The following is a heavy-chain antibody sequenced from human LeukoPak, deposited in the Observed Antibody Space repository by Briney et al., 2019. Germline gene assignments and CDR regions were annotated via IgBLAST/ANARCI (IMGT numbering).Heavy chain of an antibody. CDR3: AKTLPSSWYSFDY. CDR2: ISGGVGST. CDR1: GFTFTNYA. J-gene: IGHJ4*02. Sequence: PGGSLRLSRAASGFTFTNYAMSWVRQAPGKGLEWVSSISGGVGSTYYADSVKGRFTISRDNSKNTLYLQMNSLRAEDTAVYYCAKTLPSSWYSFDYWGQGTLVTVSS. V-gene: IGHV3-23*01. D-gene: IGHD6-13*01.